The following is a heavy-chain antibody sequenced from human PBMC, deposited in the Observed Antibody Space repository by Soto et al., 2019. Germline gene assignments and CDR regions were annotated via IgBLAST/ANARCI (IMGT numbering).Heavy chain of an antibody. CDR2: IYYSGST. CDR1: GGSISSGDYY. CDR3: ASPRYGSGSIYRYFDL. J-gene: IGHJ2*01. Sequence: SETLSLTCTISGGSISSGDYYWSWIRQPPGKGLEWIGYIYYSGSTYYNPSLKSRVTISVDTSENQFSLKLRSVTAADTAVYYCASPRYGSGSIYRYFDLWGRGTLVTVSS. D-gene: IGHD3-10*01. V-gene: IGHV4-30-4*01.